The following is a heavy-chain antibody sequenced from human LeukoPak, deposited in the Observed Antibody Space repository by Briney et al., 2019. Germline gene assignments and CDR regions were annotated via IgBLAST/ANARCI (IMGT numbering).Heavy chain of an antibody. D-gene: IGHD3-10*01. J-gene: IGHJ4*02. V-gene: IGHV4-30-2*01. CDR1: GGSISSGGYS. CDR2: IYHSGST. CDR3: ARDSPNYYGSGSYFDY. Sequence: SETLSPTCAVSGGSISSGGYSWSWIRQPPGKGLEWIGYIYHSGSTYYNPSLKSRVSISVDRSKNQFSLKLSSVTAADTAVYYCARDSPNYYGSGSYFDYWGQGTLVTVSS.